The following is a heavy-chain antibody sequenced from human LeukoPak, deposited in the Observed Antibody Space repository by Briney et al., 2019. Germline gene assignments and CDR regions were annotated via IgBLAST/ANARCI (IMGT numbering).Heavy chain of an antibody. CDR2: ISWNSGSI. CDR3: AKGPRYSSSWYDNWFDP. CDR1: GFTFDDYA. Sequence: GGSLRLSCAASGFTFDDYAMHWVRQAPGKGLEWVSGISWNSGSIGYADSVKGRFTISRDNAKNSLYLQMNGLRAEDTALYYCAKGPRYSSSWYDNWFDPWGQGTLVTVSS. J-gene: IGHJ5*02. V-gene: IGHV3-9*01. D-gene: IGHD6-13*01.